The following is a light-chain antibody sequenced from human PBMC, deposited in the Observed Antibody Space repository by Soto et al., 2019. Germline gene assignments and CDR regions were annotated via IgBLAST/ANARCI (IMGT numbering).Light chain of an antibody. J-gene: IGKJ3*01. V-gene: IGKV1-27*01. Sequence: DVQMTQSPSSLSASVGDRVTITCRASQGISNYLAWYQQKPGKVPKLLIYAASTLQSGVPSRFSGSGSGTDFTITISSLQPEDVATYYCQKYHSAPFPFGPGTKVHIK. CDR1: QGISNY. CDR2: AAS. CDR3: QKYHSAPFP.